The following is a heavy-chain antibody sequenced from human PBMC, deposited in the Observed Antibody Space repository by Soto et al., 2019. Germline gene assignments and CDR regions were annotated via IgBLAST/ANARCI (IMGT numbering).Heavy chain of an antibody. CDR2: IYYSGST. J-gene: IGHJ4*02. CDR1: GGSISSGDYY. V-gene: IGHV4-30-4*01. CDR3: ASLLGYCISTSCSSNDY. Sequence: SETLSLTCTVSGGSISSGDYYWSWIRQPPGKGLEWIGYIYYSGSTYYNPSLKSRVTISVDTSKNQFSLKLSSVTAADTAVYYCASLLGYCISTSCSSNDYWGQGTLVTVSS. D-gene: IGHD2-2*01.